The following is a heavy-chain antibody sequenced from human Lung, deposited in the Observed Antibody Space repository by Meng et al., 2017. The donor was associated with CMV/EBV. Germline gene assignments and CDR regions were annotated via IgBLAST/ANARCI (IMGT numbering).Heavy chain of an antibody. CDR3: ARPFPPGYGDPGFDF. J-gene: IGHJ4*02. D-gene: IGHD4-17*01. Sequence: SVKVSCKASGCDFYNFGISWIRQAPGQGLQWMGRIIPTFGTAHYARGFQGKITISADGPTTTAFMEISGLTSDDTAVYYCARPFPPGYGDPGFDFWGQGTLVTVSS. CDR2: IIPTFGTA. CDR1: GCDFYNFG. V-gene: IGHV1-69*13.